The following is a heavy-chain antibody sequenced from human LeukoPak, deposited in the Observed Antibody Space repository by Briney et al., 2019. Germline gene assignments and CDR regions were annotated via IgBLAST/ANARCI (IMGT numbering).Heavy chain of an antibody. Sequence: SETLSLTCAVSGGSISSGGYSWSWIRQPPGRGLEWIGYIYHSGSTNYNPSLKSRVTISVDTSKNQFSLKLSSVTAADTAVYYCARAVRPPRGMDVWGQGTTVTVSS. CDR1: GGSISSGGYS. CDR2: IYHSGST. D-gene: IGHD6-19*01. CDR3: ARAVRPPRGMDV. J-gene: IGHJ6*02. V-gene: IGHV4-30-2*02.